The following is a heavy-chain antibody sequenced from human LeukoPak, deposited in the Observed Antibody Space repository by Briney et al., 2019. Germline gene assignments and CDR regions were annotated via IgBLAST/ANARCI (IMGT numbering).Heavy chain of an antibody. D-gene: IGHD3-22*01. CDR1: GGSFSGYY. Sequence: SETLSLTCAVYGGSFSGYYWSWIRQPPGKGLEWIGEINHSGSTNYNPSLKSRVTISVDTSKNQFSLKLSSVTAADTAVYYCARGRTATYYYDSSGSLIIDYWGQGTLVTVSS. CDR2: INHSGST. J-gene: IGHJ4*02. V-gene: IGHV4-34*01. CDR3: ARGRTATYYYDSSGSLIIDY.